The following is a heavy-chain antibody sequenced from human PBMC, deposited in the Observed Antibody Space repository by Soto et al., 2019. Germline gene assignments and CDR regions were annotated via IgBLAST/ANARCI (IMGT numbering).Heavy chain of an antibody. D-gene: IGHD3-10*01. CDR2: IYPGDSDT. V-gene: IGHV5-51*01. CDR3: ARSLDYYGSGSYHH. Sequence: PGESLKISCKGSGYSVTSYWIGWVRQMPGKGLGWMGIIYPGDSDTRYSPSFQGQVTISADKSISTAYLQWSSLKASDTAMYYCARSLDYYGSGSYHHWGQGTLVTVSS. J-gene: IGHJ5*02. CDR1: GYSVTSYW.